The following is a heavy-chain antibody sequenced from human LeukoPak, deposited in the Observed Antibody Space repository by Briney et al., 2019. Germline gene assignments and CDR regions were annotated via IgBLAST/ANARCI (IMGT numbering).Heavy chain of an antibody. CDR1: GFTFSSYA. CDR3: ARDPPYSSGWYLQYYYYYGMDV. Sequence: GRSLRLSCAASGFTFSSYAMHWVRQAPGKGLEWVAVISYDGSNKYYVDSVKGRFTISRDNSKNTLYLQMNSLRAEDTAVYYCARDPPYSSGWYLQYYYYYGMDVWGQGTTVTVSS. J-gene: IGHJ6*02. CDR2: ISYDGSNK. D-gene: IGHD6-19*01. V-gene: IGHV3-30-3*01.